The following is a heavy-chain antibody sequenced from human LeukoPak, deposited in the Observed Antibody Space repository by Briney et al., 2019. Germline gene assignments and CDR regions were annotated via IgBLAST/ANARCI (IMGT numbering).Heavy chain of an antibody. V-gene: IGHV4-39*07. CDR1: GGSISSSSYY. CDR2: IYYSGST. Sequence: PSETLSLTCTVSGGSISSSSYYWGWIRQPPGKGLEWIGSIYYSGSTYYNPSLKSRVTISVDTSKNQFSLKLSSVTAADTAVYYCARGVPYTPWGQGTLVTVSS. J-gene: IGHJ5*02. CDR3: ARGVPYTP.